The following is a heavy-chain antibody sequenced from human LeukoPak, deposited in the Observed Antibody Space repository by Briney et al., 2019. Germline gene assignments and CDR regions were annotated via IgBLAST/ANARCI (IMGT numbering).Heavy chain of an antibody. CDR3: ARDAMVAATTLGAFDI. J-gene: IGHJ3*02. Sequence: SETLSLTCTVSGDSITSSAFYWGWIRQPPGKGLEWIGEINHSGSTNYNPSLKSRVTISVDTSKNQFSLKLSSVTAADTAVYYCARDAMVAATTLGAFDIWGQGTMVTVSS. V-gene: IGHV4-39*07. CDR2: INHSGST. CDR1: GDSITSSAFY. D-gene: IGHD2-15*01.